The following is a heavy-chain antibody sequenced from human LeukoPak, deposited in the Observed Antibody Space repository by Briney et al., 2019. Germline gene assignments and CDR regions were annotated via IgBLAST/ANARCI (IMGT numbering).Heavy chain of an antibody. D-gene: IGHD6-13*01. J-gene: IGHJ4*02. CDR1: GYTFTSYG. CDR2: ISAYNGNT. CDR3: ARAPNSIIDWYPAAGDY. V-gene: IGHV1-18*01. Sequence: ASVKVSCKASGYTFTSYGISWVRQAPGQGLEWMGWISAYNGNTNYAQKLQGRVTMTTDTSTSTAYMELRSLRSDDTAVYYCARAPNSIIDWYPAAGDYWGQGTLVTVSS.